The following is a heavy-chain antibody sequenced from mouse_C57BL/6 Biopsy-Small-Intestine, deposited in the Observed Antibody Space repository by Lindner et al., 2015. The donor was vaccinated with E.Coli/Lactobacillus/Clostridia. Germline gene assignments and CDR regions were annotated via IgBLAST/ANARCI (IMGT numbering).Heavy chain of an antibody. CDR3: STDYYDGRYPFAY. D-gene: IGHD1-1*01. CDR1: GFNIKDDY. J-gene: IGHJ3*01. V-gene: IGHV14-4*01. Sequence: VQLQESGAEVVRPGASVKLSCTASGFNIKDDYMHWVKQRPEQGLEWIGWIDPENGDTEYASKFQGKATITADTSSNTAYLQLSSLTSEGTAVYYCSTDYYDGRYPFAYWGQGTLVTVSA. CDR2: IDPENGDT.